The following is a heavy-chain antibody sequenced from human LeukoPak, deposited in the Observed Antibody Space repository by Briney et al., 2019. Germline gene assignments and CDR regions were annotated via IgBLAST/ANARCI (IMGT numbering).Heavy chain of an antibody. CDR2: ISAYNGNT. D-gene: IGHD3-10*01. J-gene: IGHJ6*02. V-gene: IGHV1-18*01. CDR1: GYTFTSYG. CDR3: ARDLVPDYGSGSYFSEYYYYGMDV. Sequence: HVASVKVSCKASGYTFTSYGISWVRQAPGQGLEWMGWISAYNGNTNYAQKLQGRVTMTTDTSTSTAYMELRSLRSDDTAVYYCARDLVPDYGSGSYFSEYYYYGMDVWGQGITVTVSS.